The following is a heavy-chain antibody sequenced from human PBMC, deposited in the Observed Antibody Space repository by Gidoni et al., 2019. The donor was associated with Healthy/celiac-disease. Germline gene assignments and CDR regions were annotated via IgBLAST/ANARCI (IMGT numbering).Heavy chain of an antibody. D-gene: IGHD2-8*01. CDR2: IYSSGST. J-gene: IGHJ3*02. CDR1: STSISSGGYY. V-gene: IGHV4-31*01. CDR3: ARGRASVLGAFDI. Sequence: QVQLKEAGPGLVKPSPTLSPTRHVSSTSISSGGYYWSWISQHPGKCLEWIGYIYSSGSTYYNPSLKSLVTRSVDTFNNQFSLKLSSLNAADTAVYYCARGRASVLGAFDIWGQGTMVTVSS.